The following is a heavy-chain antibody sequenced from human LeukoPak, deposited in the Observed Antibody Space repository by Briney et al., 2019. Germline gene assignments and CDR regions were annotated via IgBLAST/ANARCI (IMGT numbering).Heavy chain of an antibody. Sequence: GGSLRLSCAASGFSFSSSWMSWVRQAPGKGLEWVANIKQDGSEKYYVDSAKGRFTISRDNAKNSLYLQMSRLRVEDTAVYYCARVIFGVVISPYFDHWGQGTLVTVSS. CDR3: ARVIFGVVISPYFDH. CDR2: IKQDGSEK. CDR1: GFSFSSSW. J-gene: IGHJ4*02. V-gene: IGHV3-7*01. D-gene: IGHD3-3*01.